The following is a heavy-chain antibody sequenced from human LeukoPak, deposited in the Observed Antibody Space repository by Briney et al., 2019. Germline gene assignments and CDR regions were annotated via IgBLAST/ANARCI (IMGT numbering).Heavy chain of an antibody. Sequence: GGSLRLSCAASGFTFSSYAMSWVRQAPGKGLEWVSAVSGSGGSTFYADSVKGRFTISRDNSKNTLYLQMNSLRAEDTAVYYCAKDSKGSSPSWSFDYWGQGTLVTVSS. CDR2: VSGSGGST. D-gene: IGHD6-13*01. V-gene: IGHV3-23*01. J-gene: IGHJ4*02. CDR1: GFTFSSYA. CDR3: AKDSKGSSPSWSFDY.